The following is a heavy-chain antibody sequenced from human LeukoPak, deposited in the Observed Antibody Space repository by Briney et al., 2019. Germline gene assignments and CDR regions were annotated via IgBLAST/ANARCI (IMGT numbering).Heavy chain of an antibody. CDR3: ARNWGLDY. J-gene: IGHJ4*02. Sequence: GGSLRLSCAASGFIFSIYEMNWVRQAPGKGLEWVSYISSSDTTIYYADSVRGRFTISRDNAKNSLYLQMNSLRAEDTAVYFCARNWGLDYWGQGTLVTVSS. CDR2: ISSSDTTI. V-gene: IGHV3-48*03. CDR1: GFIFSIYE. D-gene: IGHD7-27*01.